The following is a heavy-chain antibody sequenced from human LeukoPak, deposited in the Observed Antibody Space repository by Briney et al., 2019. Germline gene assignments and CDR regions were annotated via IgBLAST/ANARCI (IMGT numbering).Heavy chain of an antibody. CDR2: TSGSGGST. V-gene: IGHV3-23*01. CDR1: GFTFNSYA. Sequence: PGGSLRLSCAASGFTFNSYAMSWVRQAPGKGLEWVSGTSGSGGSTYYADSVKGRFTISRDNSKNTLYVQMNSLRAEDTAVYYCAKFFPPARKRGDYWGQGTLVTVSS. J-gene: IGHJ4*02. D-gene: IGHD2-2*01. CDR3: AKFFPPARKRGDY.